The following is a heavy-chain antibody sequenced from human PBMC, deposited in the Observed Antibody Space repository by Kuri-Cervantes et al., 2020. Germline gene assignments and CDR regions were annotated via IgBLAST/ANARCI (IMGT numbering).Heavy chain of an antibody. J-gene: IGHJ4*02. Sequence: SETLSLTCTVSGGSISSGGYSWSWIRQPPGKGLEWIGYIYHSGSTYYNPSLKSRVTISVDRSKNQFSLKLNSVTAADTAVYYCASDAVGTRASRFDYWGQGTLVTVSS. CDR2: IYHSGST. V-gene: IGHV4-30-2*02. D-gene: IGHD1-26*01. CDR1: GGSISSGGYS. CDR3: ASDAVGTRASRFDY.